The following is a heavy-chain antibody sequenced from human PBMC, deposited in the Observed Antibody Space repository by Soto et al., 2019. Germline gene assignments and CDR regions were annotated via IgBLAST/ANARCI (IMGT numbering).Heavy chain of an antibody. J-gene: IGHJ6*02. CDR1: GYTFTSYG. CDR3: ARGRSYCGGDCYSESPYYYYYGMDV. D-gene: IGHD2-21*02. Sequence: GASVKVSCKASGYTFTSYGISWVRQAPGQGLEWMGWISAYNGNTNYAQKLQGRVTMTTDTSTSTAYMELRSLRSDDTAVYYCARGRSYCGGDCYSESPYYYYYGMDVWGQGTTVTVSS. V-gene: IGHV1-18*01. CDR2: ISAYNGNT.